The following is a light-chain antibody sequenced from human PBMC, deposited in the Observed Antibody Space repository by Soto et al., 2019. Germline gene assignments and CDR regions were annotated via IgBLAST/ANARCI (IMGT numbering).Light chain of an antibody. V-gene: IGKV1-5*01. Sequence: DIQMTQSPSTLAASVGYTVTMTCRSSSKWLAWYQKKPGKAPKLLIYDVSNLERGVPPRFSGSTSGAESTLTITGLQPDDLVTSYCQHTTDFTFGQGTKVEIK. CDR2: DVS. CDR3: QHTTDFT. J-gene: IGKJ2*01. CDR1: SSSKW.